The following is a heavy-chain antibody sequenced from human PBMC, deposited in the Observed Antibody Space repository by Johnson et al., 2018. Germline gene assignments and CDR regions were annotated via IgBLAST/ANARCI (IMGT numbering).Heavy chain of an antibody. CDR3: AKDVDRYYYYMDV. J-gene: IGHJ6*03. Sequence: QVQLVQSGGGVVQPGRSLRLSCAASGFTFSSYGMHWVRQAPGKGLEWVAGISYDGSNKYYADSVKGRFTISRDNSKNTLYLQMNSLRAEDTAVYYCAKDVDRYYYYMDVWGKGTTVTVSS. V-gene: IGHV3-30*18. CDR1: GFTFSSYG. CDR2: ISYDGSNK.